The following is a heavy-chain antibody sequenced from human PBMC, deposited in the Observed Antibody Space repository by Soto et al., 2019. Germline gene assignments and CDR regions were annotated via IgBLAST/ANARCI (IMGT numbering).Heavy chain of an antibody. Sequence: PGGSLRLSCSASRLTFSSYTMNWVRQAPGKGLEWVSSISSSTTYIYYADSVKGRFTISRDNAKNSLYLQVNSLRAEDTAVYYCARDFDSSGYYGPVGAFDIWGQGXMVTV. CDR2: ISSSTTYI. J-gene: IGHJ3*02. V-gene: IGHV3-21*03. D-gene: IGHD3-22*01. CDR3: ARDFDSSGYYGPVGAFDI. CDR1: RLTFSSYT.